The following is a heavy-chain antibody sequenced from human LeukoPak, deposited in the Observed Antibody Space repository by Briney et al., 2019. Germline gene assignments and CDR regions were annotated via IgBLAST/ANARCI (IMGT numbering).Heavy chain of an antibody. CDR3: ARVGALKDY. CDR2: IYPLDSDS. V-gene: IGHV5-51*01. Sequence: GESLKISCMGSGYSFNHYWIGWVRQMPGKGLEWMGIIYPLDSDSRYSPSFQGQVTISADKSISTAYLQWSSLKASDTATYYCARVGALKDYWGQGTLVTVSS. J-gene: IGHJ4*02. D-gene: IGHD1-26*01. CDR1: GYSFNHYW.